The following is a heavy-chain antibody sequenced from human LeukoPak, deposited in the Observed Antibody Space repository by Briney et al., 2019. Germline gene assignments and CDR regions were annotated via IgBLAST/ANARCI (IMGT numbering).Heavy chain of an antibody. V-gene: IGHV4-39*01. D-gene: IGHD7-27*01. Sequence: SETLSLTCTVSGGSISSSGYSWGWIRQPPGKGLEWIGNINYSGSTYYNPSLKSRVTIFVDTSKNQFSLKVTSVTPADTAVYFCARRVTGDLRRFDYWGQGTLVTVSS. CDR1: GGSISSSGYS. CDR2: INYSGST. J-gene: IGHJ4*02. CDR3: ARRVTGDLRRFDY.